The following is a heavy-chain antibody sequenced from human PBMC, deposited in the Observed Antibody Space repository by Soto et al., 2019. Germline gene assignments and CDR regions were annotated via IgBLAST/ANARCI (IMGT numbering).Heavy chain of an antibody. V-gene: IGHV1-69*02. Sequence: QVQLVQSGAEVKKPGSSVKVSCKASGGTFSSYTISWVRQAPEQGLEWMGRIIPILGIANYAQKFQGRVTITADKSTSTAYMELSSLRSEDTAVYYCAKRPGYCSGGSCYAYDYWGQGTLVTVSS. CDR3: AKRPGYCSGGSCYAYDY. J-gene: IGHJ4*02. CDR1: GGTFSSYT. D-gene: IGHD2-15*01. CDR2: IIPILGIA.